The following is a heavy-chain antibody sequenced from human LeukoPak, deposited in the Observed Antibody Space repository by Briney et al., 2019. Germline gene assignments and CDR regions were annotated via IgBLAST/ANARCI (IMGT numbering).Heavy chain of an antibody. CDR2: INGAGSSI. CDR3: ARGGDYKNDY. V-gene: IGHV3-74*01. CDR1: GFTFSSYW. Sequence: GGSLRLSCAASGFTFSSYWMHWVRQTPGKGLVWVSRINGAGSSISYADSVKGRVTISRDNAKDTLYLQMNNLRAEDTAVYYCARGGDYKNDYWGQGTLVTVSS. D-gene: IGHD4-17*01. J-gene: IGHJ4*02.